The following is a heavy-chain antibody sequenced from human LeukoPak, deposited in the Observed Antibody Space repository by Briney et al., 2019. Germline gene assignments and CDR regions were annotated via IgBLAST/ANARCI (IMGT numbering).Heavy chain of an antibody. CDR2: IYYSGST. CDR3: ARLGEQRLALDY. J-gene: IGHJ4*02. D-gene: IGHD6-25*01. Sequence: SETLSLTCTVSGGSISNYYWSWIRQPPGKGLEWIGYIYYSGSTNYNPSLKSRVTISVDTSKNRFSLNLSSVTAADTAVYYCARLGEQRLALDYWGQGTLVTVSS. V-gene: IGHV4-59*01. CDR1: GGSISNYY.